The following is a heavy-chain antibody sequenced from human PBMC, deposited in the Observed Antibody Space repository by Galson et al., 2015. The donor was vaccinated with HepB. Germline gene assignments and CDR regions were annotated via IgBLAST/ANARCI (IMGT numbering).Heavy chain of an antibody. CDR2: ISWNSGSI. CDR3: AKDRKGITIFGVVIAFDY. J-gene: IGHJ4*02. Sequence: SLRLSCAASGFTFDDYAMHWVRQAPGKGLEWVSGISWNSGSIGYADSVKGRFTISRDNAKNSLYLQMNSLRAEDTALYYCAKDRKGITIFGVVIAFDYWGQGTLVTVSS. V-gene: IGHV3-9*01. D-gene: IGHD3-3*01. CDR1: GFTFDDYA.